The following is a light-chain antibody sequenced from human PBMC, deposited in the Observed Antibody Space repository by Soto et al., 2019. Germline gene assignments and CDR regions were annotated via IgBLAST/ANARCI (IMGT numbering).Light chain of an antibody. CDR2: RNN. CDR3: AAWDDSLRGYV. Sequence: QSALTQPPSASGTPGQRVTISCSGSSSNIGSNYVYWYQQLPGTAPKLLIYRNNQRPSGVPDRFSGSKSGTSASLAISGLRSEDEADYYCAAWDDSLRGYVFGTGTKVTVL. V-gene: IGLV1-47*01. J-gene: IGLJ1*01. CDR1: SSNIGSNY.